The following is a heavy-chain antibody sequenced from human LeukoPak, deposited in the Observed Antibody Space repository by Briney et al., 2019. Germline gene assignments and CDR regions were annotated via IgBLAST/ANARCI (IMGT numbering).Heavy chain of an antibody. D-gene: IGHD3-3*01. V-gene: IGHV1-18*01. CDR1: GYTFTSYG. CDR2: ISAYNGNT. CDR3: ARDWGEKRITIFGVVIARNAFDI. Sequence: ASVKVSCKASGYTFTSYGISWVRQAPGQGLEWMGWISAYNGNTNYAQKLQGRVTMTTDTSTSTAYMELRSLRSDDTAVYYCARDWGEKRITIFGVVIARNAFDIWGQGTKVTVSS. J-gene: IGHJ3*02.